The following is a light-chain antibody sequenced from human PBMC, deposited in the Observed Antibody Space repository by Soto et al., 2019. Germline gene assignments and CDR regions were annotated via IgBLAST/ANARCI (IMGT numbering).Light chain of an antibody. CDR1: QTINRY. J-gene: IGKJ4*01. CDR2: AAS. CDR3: QQTYSNMIT. V-gene: IGKV1-39*01. Sequence: DIQMTQSPSSLSASVGDRVTITCRASQTINRYLNWYQQKPGKAPKLLVHAASSLQSGVPSRFSGSGSGTDFTLTITSLQPEDFATYYCQQTYSNMITFGGGTKVDIK.